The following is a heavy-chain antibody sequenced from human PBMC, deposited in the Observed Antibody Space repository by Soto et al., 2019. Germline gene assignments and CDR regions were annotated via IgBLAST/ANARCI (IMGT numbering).Heavy chain of an antibody. CDR3: ARRSSGWYEQYYFDY. V-gene: IGHV4-59*01. CDR2: IYYSGST. D-gene: IGHD6-19*01. CDR1: GGSIRTYY. Sequence: PSGTLSLTCTVSGGSIRTYYWSWIRQPPGKGLEWIGYIYYSGSTNYNPSLKSRVTISVDTSKNQFSLKLSSVTAADTAVYYCARRSSGWYEQYYFDYWGQGTLVTVSS. J-gene: IGHJ4*02.